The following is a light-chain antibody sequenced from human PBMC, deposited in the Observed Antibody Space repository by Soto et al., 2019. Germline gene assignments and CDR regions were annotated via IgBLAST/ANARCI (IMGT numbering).Light chain of an antibody. Sequence: EIVLTQSPATLSVAPGERVTFSCRASQGVSRKLAWYQHKPGQAPRLLIYGISKRATDIPDRFSGSGSGTEFTLTISSLQPEDFATYYCQQHGQWPITFGQGTRLEI. CDR3: QQHGQWPIT. CDR2: GIS. V-gene: IGKV3D-15*01. J-gene: IGKJ5*01. CDR1: QGVSRK.